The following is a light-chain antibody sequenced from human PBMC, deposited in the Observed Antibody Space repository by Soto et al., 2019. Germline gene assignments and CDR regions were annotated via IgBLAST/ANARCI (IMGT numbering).Light chain of an antibody. Sequence: QAVVTQEPSFSVSPGGTVTLTCGFRSGSVSTSYYPSWHQQTPGQAPRTLIYSTNIRSSGVPDRFSSSILGNKSALTITGAPADDAWDYYCVLYVGSGIWVFCGGTKLTVL. V-gene: IGLV8-61*01. CDR3: VLYVGSGIWV. J-gene: IGLJ3*02. CDR1: SGSVSTSYY. CDR2: STN.